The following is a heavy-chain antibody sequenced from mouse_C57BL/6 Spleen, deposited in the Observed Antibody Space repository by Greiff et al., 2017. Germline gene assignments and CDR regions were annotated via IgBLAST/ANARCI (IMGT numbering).Heavy chain of an antibody. V-gene: IGHV1-64*01. D-gene: IGHD1-1*01. CDR1: GYTFTSYW. CDR2: IHPNSGST. CDR3: ASPTVVSAMDY. J-gene: IGHJ4*01. Sequence: QVQLKQPGAELVKPGASVKLSCKASGYTFTSYWMHWVEQRPGQGLEWIGMIHPNSGSTNYNEKFKSKATLTVDKSSSTAYMQLSSLTSEDSAVYYCASPTVVSAMDYWGQGTSVTVSS.